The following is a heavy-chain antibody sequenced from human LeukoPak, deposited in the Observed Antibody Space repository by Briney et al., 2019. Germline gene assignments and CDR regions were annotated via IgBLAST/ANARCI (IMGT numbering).Heavy chain of an antibody. Sequence: KPSETLSLTCAVYGGSFSGYYWSWIRQPPGKGLEWIGEINHSGSTNYNPSLKSRVTISVDTSKNQFSLKLSSVTAADTAVYYCARDQAFDIWGQGTVVTVSS. CDR2: INHSGST. V-gene: IGHV4-34*01. CDR3: ARDQAFDI. J-gene: IGHJ3*02. CDR1: GGSFSGYY.